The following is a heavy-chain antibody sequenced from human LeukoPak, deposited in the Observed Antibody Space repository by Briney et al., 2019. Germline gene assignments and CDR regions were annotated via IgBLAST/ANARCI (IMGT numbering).Heavy chain of an antibody. Sequence: PSETLSLTCTVSGGSISSGGYYWSWIRQPPGKGLEWIGYIYHSGSTYYNPSLKSRVTISVDTSKNQFSLKLSSVTAADTAVYYCARDRKSVGATTGSPWFDPWGQGTLVTVSS. J-gene: IGHJ5*02. CDR1: GGSISSGGYY. D-gene: IGHD1-26*01. CDR2: IYHSGST. CDR3: ARDRKSVGATTGSPWFDP. V-gene: IGHV4-30-2*01.